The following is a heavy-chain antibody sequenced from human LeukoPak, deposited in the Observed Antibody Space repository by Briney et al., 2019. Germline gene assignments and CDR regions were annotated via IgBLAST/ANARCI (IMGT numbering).Heavy chain of an antibody. V-gene: IGHV4-34*01. CDR3: ARLRRVVAGNIDY. CDR2: INHSGST. Sequence: PSETLSLTCAVYGGSFSGYYWTWIRQPPGKGLEWIGEINHSGSTNYNPSLKSRVTISVDTSKNQFSLKLSSVTAADTAVYYCARLRRVVAGNIDYWGQGTLVTVSS. D-gene: IGHD6-19*01. CDR1: GGSFSGYY. J-gene: IGHJ4*02.